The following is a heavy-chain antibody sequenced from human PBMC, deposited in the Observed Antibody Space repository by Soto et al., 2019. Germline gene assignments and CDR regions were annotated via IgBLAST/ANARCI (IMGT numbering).Heavy chain of an antibody. CDR3: AKDRAATIGGAIWGVMEV. Sequence: QVQLVESGGGVVQPGRSLRLSCAASGFTFSSYGMHWVRQAPGKGLEWVAVISYDGSNKYYADSVKGRFTISRDNSKNTLYLKMTSLRAENTVVYYCAKDRAATIGGAIWGVMEVGGKGT. V-gene: IGHV3-30*18. CDR1: GFTFSSYG. CDR2: ISYDGSNK. J-gene: IGHJ6*04. D-gene: IGHD5-12*01.